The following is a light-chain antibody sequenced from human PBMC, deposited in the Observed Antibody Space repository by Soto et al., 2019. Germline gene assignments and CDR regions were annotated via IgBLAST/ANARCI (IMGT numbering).Light chain of an antibody. CDR1: SSDIGAYNS. Sequence: QSALTQPASVSGSPGQSITISCTGTSSDIGAYNSVSWYQQHPGKAPKLMIYEVNNRPSGVSNHFSGSKSGNTASLIISGLQADDEADYYCSSYSTTSTLVFGSGTKLTVL. CDR3: SSYSTTSTLV. V-gene: IGLV2-14*01. CDR2: EVN. J-gene: IGLJ1*01.